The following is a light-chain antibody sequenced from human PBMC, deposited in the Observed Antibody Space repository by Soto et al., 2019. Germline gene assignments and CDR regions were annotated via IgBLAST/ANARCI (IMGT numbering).Light chain of an antibody. CDR2: YIS. J-gene: IGKJ4*01. CDR3: QQYGSSP. Sequence: EIVMTQSPATLSVSPGETASLSCRASQSAGNFLAWYQQKPGQAPRLLIYYISTRATGIPARFSGSGSGTEFTLTINSLQSEDSAVYYCQQYGSSPFGGGTKVDIK. V-gene: IGKV3D-15*01. CDR1: QSAGNF.